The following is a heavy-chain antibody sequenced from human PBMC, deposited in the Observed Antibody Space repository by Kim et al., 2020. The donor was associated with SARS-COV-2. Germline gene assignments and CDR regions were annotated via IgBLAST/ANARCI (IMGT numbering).Heavy chain of an antibody. CDR3: ARVIVATINY. J-gene: IGHJ4*02. Sequence: STNYNPSLKSRVTISVDTSKNQFSLKLSSVTAADTAVYYCARVIVATINYWGQGTLVTVSS. CDR2: ST. D-gene: IGHD5-12*01. V-gene: IGHV4-34*01.